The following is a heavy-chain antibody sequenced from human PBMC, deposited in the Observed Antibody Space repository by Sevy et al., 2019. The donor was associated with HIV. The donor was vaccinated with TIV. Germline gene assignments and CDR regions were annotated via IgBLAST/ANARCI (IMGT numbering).Heavy chain of an antibody. D-gene: IGHD3-16*01. CDR2: IKGDGSDK. V-gene: IGHV3-7*01. CDR1: GFTFSANW. Sequence: GGSLRLSCAASGFTFSANWMNWVRQAPGKGLEWVANIKGDGSDKHYVDPVEGRFTISGDNAKNLLYLQMNSLRVGDTAVYYCAHGTFGRFESWGQGTLVTVSS. CDR3: AHGTFGRFES. J-gene: IGHJ4*02.